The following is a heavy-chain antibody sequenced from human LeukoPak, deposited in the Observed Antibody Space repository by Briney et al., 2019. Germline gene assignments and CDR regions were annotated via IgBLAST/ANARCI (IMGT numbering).Heavy chain of an antibody. CDR1: GFTFRRYW. D-gene: IGHD2-15*01. CDR3: AKAHCGGGGCFPYYFDY. V-gene: IGHV3-74*01. J-gene: IGHJ4*02. CDR2: IKGDGSNR. Sequence: GGALRLSCAASGFTFRRYWIHCVRQSPAPGPVSVSNIKGDGSNRGYAATVKGRFTISRDNSQNTLYVQMNSLRVEDTAIYYCAKAHCGGGGCFPYYFDYWGQGTLVTVSS.